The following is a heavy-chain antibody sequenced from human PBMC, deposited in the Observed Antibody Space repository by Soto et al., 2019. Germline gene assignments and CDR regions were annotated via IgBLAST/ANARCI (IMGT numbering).Heavy chain of an antibody. Sequence: QVQLVESGGGVVQPGRSLRLSCAASGFTFSSYAMHWVRQAPGKGLEWVAVISYDGSNKYYADSVKGRFTISRDNSKNTLYLQMNSRRAEDTAVYYCARDRGPWNGGNPLEGVDYWGQGTLVTVSS. J-gene: IGHJ4*02. V-gene: IGHV3-30-3*01. CDR3: ARDRGPWNGGNPLEGVDY. CDR1: GFTFSSYA. D-gene: IGHD1-1*01. CDR2: ISYDGSNK.